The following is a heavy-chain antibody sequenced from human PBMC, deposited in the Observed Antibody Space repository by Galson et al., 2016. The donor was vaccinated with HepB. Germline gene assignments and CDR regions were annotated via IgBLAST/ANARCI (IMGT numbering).Heavy chain of an antibody. J-gene: IGHJ4*02. CDR1: GFIFDDFA. D-gene: IGHD3-16*01. V-gene: IGHV3-9*01. CDR3: AKGQGLITASPLDS. Sequence: SLRLSCAASGFIFDDFALHWVRQAPGKGLEWVSGINWSGRDIGYADSVKGRFTTSRDNAQNSLYLQMPSLRTEDTAFYYCAKGQGLITASPLDSWGQGTLVTVSS. CDR2: INWSGRDI.